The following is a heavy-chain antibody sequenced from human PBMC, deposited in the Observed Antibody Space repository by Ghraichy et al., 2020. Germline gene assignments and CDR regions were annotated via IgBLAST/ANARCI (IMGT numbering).Heavy chain of an antibody. V-gene: IGHV3-48*04. D-gene: IGHD3/OR15-3a*01. J-gene: IGHJ4*02. CDR2: IRSDSKTK. CDR1: GYSFGSEP. Sequence: AGSLRLSCEASGYSFGSEPINWVRQAPGKGLEWVSHIRSDSKTKRYADSVRGRFSISRDNAKNSLYLQMDSLRVEDTAVYYCARDLDWSFDYWGQGALVIVSS. CDR3: ARDLDWSFDY.